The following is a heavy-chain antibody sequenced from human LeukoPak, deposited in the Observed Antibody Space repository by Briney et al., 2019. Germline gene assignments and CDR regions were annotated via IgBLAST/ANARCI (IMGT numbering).Heavy chain of an antibody. CDR1: GFTFNQYT. V-gene: IGHV3-21*01. CDR3: ARITYSSGWFPFDY. J-gene: IGHJ4*02. D-gene: IGHD6-19*01. CDR2: IRHNGADT. Sequence: GGSLTLSCTASGFTFNQYTMTWVRQAPGKGLEWVSSIRHNGADTWYADSVKGRFTISRDNAKNSLYLQMNSPRAEDTAVYYCARITYSSGWFPFDYWGQGTLVTVSS.